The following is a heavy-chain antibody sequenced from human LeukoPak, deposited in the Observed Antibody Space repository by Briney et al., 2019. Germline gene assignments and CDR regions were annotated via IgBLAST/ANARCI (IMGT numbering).Heavy chain of an antibody. V-gene: IGHV1-69*05. CDR2: IIPIFGTA. CDR3: ARGALRCSSTSCYSETNWFDP. CDR1: GGTFSSYA. Sequence: SVKVSCKASGGTFSSYAISWVRQAPGQGLEWMGEIIPIFGTANYAQKFQGRVTITTDESTSTAYMELSSLRSEDTAVYYCARGALRCSSTSCYSETNWFDPWGQGTLVTVSS. D-gene: IGHD2-2*01. J-gene: IGHJ5*02.